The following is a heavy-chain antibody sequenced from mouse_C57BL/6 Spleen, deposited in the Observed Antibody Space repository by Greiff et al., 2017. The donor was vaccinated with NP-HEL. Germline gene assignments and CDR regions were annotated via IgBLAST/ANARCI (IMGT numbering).Heavy chain of an antibody. J-gene: IGHJ2*01. CDR1: GYAFTSYW. V-gene: IGHV1-69*01. CDR3: ARRGGPYYFDY. Sequence: QVQLQQSGAELVMPGASVKLSCKASGYAFTSYWMHWVKQRPGQGLEWIGEIDPSDSYTNYNQKFKGKSTLTVDKSSSTAYMQLSSLTSEDSAVYYCARRGGPYYFDYWGQGTTLTVSS. CDR2: IDPSDSYT.